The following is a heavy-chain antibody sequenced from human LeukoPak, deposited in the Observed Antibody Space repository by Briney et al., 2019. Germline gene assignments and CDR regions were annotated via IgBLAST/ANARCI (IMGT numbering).Heavy chain of an antibody. D-gene: IGHD1-26*01. J-gene: IGHJ4*02. V-gene: IGHV3-48*02. CDR2: ITSSSDSI. CDR1: GFTFSAYS. Sequence: GGSLRLSCATSGFTFSAYSMIWVRQTPGKGLECLTYITSSSDSIHYADSVRGRFTVSRDNAKNSLYLQMNSLRDEDTAVYYCARDPGYSRPSSYGYFDHWGQGTLATVSS. CDR3: ARDPGYSRPSSYGYFDH.